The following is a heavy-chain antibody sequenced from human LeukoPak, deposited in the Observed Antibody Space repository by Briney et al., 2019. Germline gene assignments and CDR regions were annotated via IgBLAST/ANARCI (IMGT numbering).Heavy chain of an antibody. CDR1: GFTFSSYA. D-gene: IGHD6-19*01. V-gene: IGHV3-30-3*01. CDR2: ISYDGSNK. J-gene: IGHJ5*02. CDR3: ARGIVSSEWLVRNWFDP. Sequence: PGGSLRLSCAASGFTFSSYAMHWVRQAPGKGLEWVAVISYDGSNKYYADSVKGRFTISRDNAKNSLYLQMNSLRAEDTAVYYCARGIVSSEWLVRNWFDPWGQGTLVTVSS.